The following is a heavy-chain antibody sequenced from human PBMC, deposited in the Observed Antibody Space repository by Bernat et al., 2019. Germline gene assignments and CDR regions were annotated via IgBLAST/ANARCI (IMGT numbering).Heavy chain of an antibody. V-gene: IGHV3-30-3*01. CDR2: ISYDGSNK. J-gene: IGHJ2*01. D-gene: IGHD5-24*01. CDR3: ARGNDGYNIHFDL. Sequence: TFISYAMHCARQAPGKGLEWVAVISYDGSNKYYADSVKGRFTISREHTKNPLYLHMNRLRAEDAAVYYCARGNDGYNIHFDL. CDR1: TFISYA.